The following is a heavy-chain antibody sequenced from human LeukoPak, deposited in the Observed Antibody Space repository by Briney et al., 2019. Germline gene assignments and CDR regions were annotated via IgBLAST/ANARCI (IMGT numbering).Heavy chain of an antibody. V-gene: IGHV3-30*02. D-gene: IGHD6-19*01. Sequence: PGGSLRLSCAASGFTFSSYGMHWVRQAPGKGLEWVAFIRYDGSNKYYADSVKGRFTISRDNSKNTLYLQMNSLRAEDTAVYYCAKLVEQWLHYYYYYYMDVWGKGTTVTISS. CDR1: GFTFSSYG. J-gene: IGHJ6*03. CDR3: AKLVEQWLHYYYYYYMDV. CDR2: IRYDGSNK.